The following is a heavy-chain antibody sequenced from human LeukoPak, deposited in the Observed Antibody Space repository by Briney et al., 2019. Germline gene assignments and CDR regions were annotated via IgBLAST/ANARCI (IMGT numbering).Heavy chain of an antibody. CDR2: FDPEDGET. CDR1: GYTLTELS. D-gene: IGHD6-6*01. J-gene: IGHJ1*01. CDR3: ATDQRGYSSSSEYFQH. Sequence: ASVKVSCKLSGYTLTELSMHWVRQAPGKGLEWMGGFDPEDGETIYAQKFQGRVTMTEDTSTDTAYMELSSLRSEDTAVYYCATDQRGYSSSSEYFQHWGQGTLVTVSS. V-gene: IGHV1-24*01.